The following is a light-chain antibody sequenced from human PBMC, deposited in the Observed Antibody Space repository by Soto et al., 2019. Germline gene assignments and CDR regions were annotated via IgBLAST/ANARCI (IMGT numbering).Light chain of an antibody. J-gene: IGKJ2*01. CDR2: GAS. V-gene: IGKV3-20*01. Sequence: EIVLTQSPGTLSLSPGERATLSCRASQSVSSSYLVWYQQKPGQAPRLLIYGASRRATGIPDRFSGSGSGTDFTLTISRLEPEDFAVYYCQQYGSSPLYTFGQGTKLEIK. CDR3: QQYGSSPLYT. CDR1: QSVSSSY.